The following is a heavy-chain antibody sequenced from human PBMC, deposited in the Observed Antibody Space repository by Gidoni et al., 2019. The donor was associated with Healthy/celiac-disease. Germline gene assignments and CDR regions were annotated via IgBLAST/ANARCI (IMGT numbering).Heavy chain of an antibody. CDR1: GCSISSSSYY. V-gene: IGHV4-39*01. D-gene: IGHD2-21*01. CDR3: ARQPYCGGDCYHFDY. CDR2: IYYSGST. Sequence: QLQLQESGPGLVKPSETLSLTCTVSGCSISSSSYYWGWIRQPPGKGLEWIGSIYYSGSTYYNPSLKSRVTISVDTSKNQFSLKLSSVTAADTAVYYCARQPYCGGDCYHFDYWGQGTLVTVSS. J-gene: IGHJ4*02.